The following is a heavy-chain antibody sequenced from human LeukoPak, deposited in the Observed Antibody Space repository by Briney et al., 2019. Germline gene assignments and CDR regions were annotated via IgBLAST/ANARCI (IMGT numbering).Heavy chain of an antibody. J-gene: IGHJ3*01. CDR3: TRDHIISTSDAFDV. CDR1: GFTFSRYA. V-gene: IGHV3-30-3*01. Sequence: GGSLRLSCAASGFTFSRYAMHWVRQAPGKGLEWVAITSYDGDNKFYTDSVKGRFTISRDNSKNTLYLQMNTLRPEDTAVYYCTRDHIISTSDAFDVWGQGTVVTVSS. CDR2: TSYDGDNK. D-gene: IGHD3-22*01.